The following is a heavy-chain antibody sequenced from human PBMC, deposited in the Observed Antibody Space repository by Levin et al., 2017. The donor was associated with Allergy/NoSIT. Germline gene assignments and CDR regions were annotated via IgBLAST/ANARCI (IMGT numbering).Heavy chain of an antibody. CDR3: ARGGYNYFRSFDY. V-gene: IGHV4-34*01. CDR1: GGSFSGYY. J-gene: IGHJ4*02. CDR2: INHSGST. D-gene: IGHD5-24*01. Sequence: SCAVYGGSFSGYYWSWIRQPPGKGLEWIGEINHSGSTNYNPSLKSRVTISVDTSKNQFSLKLSSVTAADTAVYYCARGGYNYFRSFDYWGQGTLVTVSS.